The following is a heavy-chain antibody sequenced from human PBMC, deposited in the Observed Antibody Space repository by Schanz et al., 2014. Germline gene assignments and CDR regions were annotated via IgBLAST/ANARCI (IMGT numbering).Heavy chain of an antibody. Sequence: VHLLESGGGLVKPGGSLRLSCAASGFTFSDYYMSWIRQAPGKGLEWVSYISSSGSTIYYADSVKGRFTISRDNSKNTLYLQMNSLRAEHTAVYYCAKDHAGSDILTALGNWGQGTLVTVSS. D-gene: IGHD3-9*01. V-gene: IGHV3-11*01. CDR2: ISSSGSTI. J-gene: IGHJ4*02. CDR3: AKDHAGSDILTALGN. CDR1: GFTFSDYY.